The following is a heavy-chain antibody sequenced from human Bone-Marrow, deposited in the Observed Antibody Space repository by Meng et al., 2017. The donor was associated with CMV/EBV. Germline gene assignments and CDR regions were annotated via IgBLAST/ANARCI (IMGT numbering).Heavy chain of an antibody. CDR3: ARGSGSCGGDCYNFDY. V-gene: IGHV4-34*01. CDR1: GGSISSYY. D-gene: IGHD2-21*01. J-gene: IGHJ4*02. CDR2: ITHSGST. Sequence: SETLSLTCTVSGGSISSYYWSWIRQPPGKGLEWLGGITHSGSTNYNPSLKSRVTISVDTSKNLFSLKLSSVTAADTAVYYCARGSGSCGGDCYNFDYWGQGTLVTVSS.